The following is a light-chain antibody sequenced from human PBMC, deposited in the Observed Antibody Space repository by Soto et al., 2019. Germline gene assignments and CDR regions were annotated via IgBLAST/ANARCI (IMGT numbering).Light chain of an antibody. CDR1: ETVATN. CDR3: QQYFEWPPMT. Sequence: PGERATLSCRASETVATNLAWYQQKPGQAPRLLISGASTRAAGISDRFRGSGSGTEFTLTISSLRSEDSAIYYCQQYFEWPPMTFGQGTKVDI. J-gene: IGKJ1*01. V-gene: IGKV3-15*01. CDR2: GAS.